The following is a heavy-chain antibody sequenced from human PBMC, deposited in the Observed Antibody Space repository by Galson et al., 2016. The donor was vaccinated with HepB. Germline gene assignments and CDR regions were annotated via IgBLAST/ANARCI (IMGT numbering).Heavy chain of an antibody. CDR3: ARRPFSIRGLDY. Sequence: LRLSCAVSGFTFSNYAMSWIRQHPGKGLEWIGSIYHSGSAYYNPSLRSRVSISVDTSKNQFSLSLTSLTAADTAVYYCARRPFSIRGLDYWGQGTLVTVSS. CDR1: GFTFSNYA. V-gene: IGHV4-31*02. J-gene: IGHJ4*02. CDR2: IYHSGSA. D-gene: IGHD3-10*01.